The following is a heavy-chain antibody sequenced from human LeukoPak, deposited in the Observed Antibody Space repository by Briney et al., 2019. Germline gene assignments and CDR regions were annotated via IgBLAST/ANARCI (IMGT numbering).Heavy chain of an antibody. Sequence: APVKVSCKASGYTFTGYYMHWVRQARGQGLDWMGRINPNSCATNYAQKFQGRVTMTRATSTSTAYMELSRLRFDDTAVYYCARGEAGGNSDHWGQGTLVTVSS. J-gene: IGHJ5*02. D-gene: IGHD4-23*01. CDR2: INPNSCAT. CDR1: GYTFTGYY. CDR3: ARGEAGGNSDH. V-gene: IGHV1-2*06.